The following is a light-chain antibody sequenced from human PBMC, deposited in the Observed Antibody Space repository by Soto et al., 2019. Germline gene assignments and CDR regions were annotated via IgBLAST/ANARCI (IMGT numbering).Light chain of an antibody. CDR2: DAF. CDR3: QQYNSFWT. Sequence: DIQMTQSPSTLSASVGDRVTITCRASQSISTWLAWYQQKPGKAPKLLIYDAFYLERGVPSRFSGSGSGTESTLTISSLQPDDLATYYCQQYNSFWTFGQGTKV. V-gene: IGKV1-5*01. J-gene: IGKJ1*01. CDR1: QSISTW.